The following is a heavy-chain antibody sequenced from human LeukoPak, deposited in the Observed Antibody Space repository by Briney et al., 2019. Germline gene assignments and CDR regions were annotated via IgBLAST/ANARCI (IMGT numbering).Heavy chain of an antibody. CDR3: AREPLSSSGPLVPTYFDY. CDR1: GFTFSSYA. V-gene: IGHV3-23*01. J-gene: IGHJ4*02. D-gene: IGHD6-6*01. Sequence: GGSLRLSCAASGFTFSSYAMSWVRQAPGKGLEWVSAISGSGASTYYADSVKGRFTISRDNSKNALYLQMNSLRAEDTAVYYCAREPLSSSGPLVPTYFDYWGQGTLVTVSS. CDR2: ISGSGAST.